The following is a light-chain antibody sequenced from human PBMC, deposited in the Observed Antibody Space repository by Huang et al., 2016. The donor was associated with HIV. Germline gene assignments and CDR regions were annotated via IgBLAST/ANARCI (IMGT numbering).Light chain of an antibody. CDR1: QSVSSY. V-gene: IGKV3-11*01. CDR3: QQRSNWPSIT. J-gene: IGKJ5*01. Sequence: EIVLTQSPATLSLSPGERATLSCRASQSVSSYLAWYQQKPGQAPRLLIYDASSRATGIPARFSGSGSGTDFTLIISSLEPEDSAVYYCQQRSNWPSITFGQGTRLEMK. CDR2: DAS.